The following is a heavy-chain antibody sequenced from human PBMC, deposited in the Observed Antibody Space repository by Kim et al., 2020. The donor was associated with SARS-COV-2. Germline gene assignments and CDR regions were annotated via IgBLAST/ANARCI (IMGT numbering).Heavy chain of an antibody. CDR3: ARAGLAGTIAFDI. CDR2: IGTAGDT. CDR1: GFTFSSYD. D-gene: IGHD6-19*01. Sequence: GGSLRLSCAASGFTFSSYDMHWVRQATGKGLEWVSAIGTAGDTYYPGSVKGRFTISRENAKNSLYLQMNSLRAGDTAVYYCARAGLAGTIAFDIWGQGTMVTVSS. J-gene: IGHJ3*02. V-gene: IGHV3-13*01.